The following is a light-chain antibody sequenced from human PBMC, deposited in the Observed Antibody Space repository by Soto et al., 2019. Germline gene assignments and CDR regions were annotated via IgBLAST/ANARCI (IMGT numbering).Light chain of an antibody. CDR2: DAS. Sequence: EIVLTQSPATLSLSPGERATLSCRASQSIGLAIAWYQHKPGQAPRLLIFDASQRATGIPARFRGSGSGTDFTLSISSLQPDDFATYYCQQYNSYSLWTFGQGTKVDIK. V-gene: IGKV3-11*01. CDR1: QSIGLA. CDR3: QQYNSYSLWT. J-gene: IGKJ1*01.